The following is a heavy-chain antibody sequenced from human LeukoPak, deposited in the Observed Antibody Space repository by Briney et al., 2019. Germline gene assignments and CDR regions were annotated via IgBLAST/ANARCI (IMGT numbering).Heavy chain of an antibody. Sequence: SETLSLTCTVSGGSISSYYWSWIRQPPGKGLEWIGEINHSGSTNYNPSLKSRVTISVDTSKNQFSLKLSSVTAADTAVYYCASGLRRGYSPFDYWGQGTLVTVSS. V-gene: IGHV4-34*01. D-gene: IGHD5-12*01. CDR3: ASGLRRGYSPFDY. CDR2: INHSGST. CDR1: GGSISSYY. J-gene: IGHJ4*02.